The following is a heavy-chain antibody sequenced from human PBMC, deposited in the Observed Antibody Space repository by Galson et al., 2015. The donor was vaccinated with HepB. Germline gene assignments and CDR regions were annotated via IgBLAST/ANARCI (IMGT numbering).Heavy chain of an antibody. D-gene: IGHD2-21*01. CDR2: ISYDGSNK. Sequence: SLRLSCAASGFTFSSYAMHWVRQAPGKGLEWVAVISYDGSNKYYADSVKGRFTISRDNSKNTLYLQMNSLRAEDTAVYYCARDLAYCGGDCDSTLPFYFDYWGQGTLVTVSS. V-gene: IGHV3-30-3*01. CDR1: GFTFSSYA. J-gene: IGHJ4*02. CDR3: ARDLAYCGGDCDSTLPFYFDY.